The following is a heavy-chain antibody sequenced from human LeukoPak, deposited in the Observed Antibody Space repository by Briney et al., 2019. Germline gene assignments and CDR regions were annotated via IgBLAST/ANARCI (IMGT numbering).Heavy chain of an antibody. CDR1: VGSISSYY. CDR3: ARVPDYTGHYYMDA. J-gene: IGHJ6*03. D-gene: IGHD4/OR15-4a*01. V-gene: IGHV4-4*07. Sequence: SETLSLTCTVSVGSISSYYWNWIRQPAGKGLEWIGRIYGSGSTNYNPSLKSRVTMSVDTSKSQFSLKLTSVTAADTAVYYCARVPDYTGHYYMDAWGKGTTVTISS. CDR2: IYGSGST.